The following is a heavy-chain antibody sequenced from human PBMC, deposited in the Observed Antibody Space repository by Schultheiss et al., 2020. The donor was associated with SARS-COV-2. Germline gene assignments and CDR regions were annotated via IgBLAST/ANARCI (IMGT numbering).Heavy chain of an antibody. V-gene: IGHV4-34*01. J-gene: IGHJ6*02. CDR3: ARGYGSGSYYPSPRYYYYGMDV. Sequence: SETLSLTCAVYGGSFRSYHWNWIRQPPGKGLEWIGEINHSGSTKYNPSLRSRVTISVDTSKNQFSLKLSSVTAADTAVYYCARGYGSGSYYPSPRYYYYGMDVWGQGTTVTVSS. CDR2: INHSGST. D-gene: IGHD3-10*01. CDR1: GGSFRSYH.